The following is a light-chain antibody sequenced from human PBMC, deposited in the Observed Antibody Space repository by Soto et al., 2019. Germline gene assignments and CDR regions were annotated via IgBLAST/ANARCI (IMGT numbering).Light chain of an antibody. J-gene: IGLJ3*02. CDR2: EGT. Sequence: QSVLTQPAPVSGSPGQSITISCTGTSSDVGNSNFVSWYQHHPGKAPKLMIYEGTKLSSGVSNRFSGSKSGNTASLTISGLQAEDEADYYCCSYAGRTTWVFGGGTKVTVL. CDR1: SSDVGNSNF. CDR3: CSYAGRTTWV. V-gene: IGLV2-23*01.